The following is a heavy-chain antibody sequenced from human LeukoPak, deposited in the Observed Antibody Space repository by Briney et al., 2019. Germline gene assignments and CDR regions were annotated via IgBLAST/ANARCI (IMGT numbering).Heavy chain of an antibody. D-gene: IGHD3-16*01. J-gene: IGHJ5*02. V-gene: IGHV4-30-2*01. CDR1: GGSISSGGYS. CDR2: IYHSGST. Sequence: NSSETLSLTCAVSGGSISSGGYSWSWIRQPPGKGLEWIGYIYHSGSTYYNPSLKSRVTISVDRSKNQFSLKLSSVTAADTAVYYCARAGMITFGGAWFDPWGQGTLVTVSS. CDR3: ARAGMITFGGAWFDP.